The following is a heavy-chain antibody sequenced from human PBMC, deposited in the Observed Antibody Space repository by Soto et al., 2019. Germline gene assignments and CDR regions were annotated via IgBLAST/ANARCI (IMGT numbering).Heavy chain of an antibody. CDR1: GGSISSSNW. CDR2: VSHRGST. D-gene: IGHD1-26*01. CDR3: ATGWELRNY. Sequence: QVQLQESGPGLVKPSGTLSLTCAVSGGSISSSNWWSWVRRPPGKGLEWIGEVSHRGSTTYNPSLQSRVTMSVDKSMNQAALKLTSVTAADTAVYYCATGWELRNYWGQGTLVTVSS. V-gene: IGHV4-4*02. J-gene: IGHJ4*02.